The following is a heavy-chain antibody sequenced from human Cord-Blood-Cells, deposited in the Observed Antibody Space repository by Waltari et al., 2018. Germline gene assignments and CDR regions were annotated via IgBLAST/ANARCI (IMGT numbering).Heavy chain of an antibody. CDR2: IYYSGST. J-gene: IGHJ4*02. CDR3: ARVRHVMAYSGSELFDY. V-gene: IGHV4-61*01. Sequence: QVQLQESGPGLVKPSETLSLTCTVSGGSVSSGSYYWSWIRQPPGKGLEWIGYIYYSGSTNYNPSLKSRVTISVDTSKNQFSLKLSSVTAADTAVYYCARVRHVMAYSGSELFDYWGQGTLVTVSS. CDR1: GGSVSSGSYY. D-gene: IGHD1-26*01.